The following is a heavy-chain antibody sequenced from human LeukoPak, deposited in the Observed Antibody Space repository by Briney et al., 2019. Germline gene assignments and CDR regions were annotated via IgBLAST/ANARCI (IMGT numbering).Heavy chain of an antibody. CDR3: ARGTVSGNEDYYDSSGYSYWYFDL. V-gene: IGHV4-59*01. CDR1: GGSISSYY. CDR2: IYYSGST. J-gene: IGHJ2*01. Sequence: KPSETLSLTCTVSGGSISSYYWSWIRQPPGKGLEWIGYIYYSGSTNYNPSLKSRVTISVDTSKNQFSLKLSSVTAADTAVYYCARGTVSGNEDYYDSSGYSYWYFDLWGRGTLVTVSS. D-gene: IGHD3-22*01.